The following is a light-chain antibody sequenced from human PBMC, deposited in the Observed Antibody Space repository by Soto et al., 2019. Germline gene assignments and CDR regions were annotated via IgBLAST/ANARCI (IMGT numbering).Light chain of an antibody. V-gene: IGLV2-14*01. CDR1: SSDVGGYNY. CDR3: SSYTGSSTLYV. J-gene: IGLJ1*01. Sequence: QSALTQPASVSGSPGQSITISCTGTSSDVGGYNYVSWYQQHPGKAPKLVIYEVSNRPSGVSNRFSGSKSGNTASLTISGLQAEDEADYSCSSYTGSSTLYVFGTGTKLTVL. CDR2: EVS.